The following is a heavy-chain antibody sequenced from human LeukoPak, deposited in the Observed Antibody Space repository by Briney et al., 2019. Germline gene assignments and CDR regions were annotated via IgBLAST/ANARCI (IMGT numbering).Heavy chain of an antibody. CDR3: ARDRGTRLGGDY. V-gene: IGHV1-18*01. CDR2: ITPYNGNT. Sequence: ASVKVSCKASGYTFTSYGISWVRQAPGEGVEWMGWITPYNGNTNYAQNLQRRVTMTAHTSTSTAYMELRSLRSDDTAVYYCARDRGTRLGGDYWGQGTLVTVSS. J-gene: IGHJ4*02. CDR1: GYTFTSYG. D-gene: IGHD3-16*01.